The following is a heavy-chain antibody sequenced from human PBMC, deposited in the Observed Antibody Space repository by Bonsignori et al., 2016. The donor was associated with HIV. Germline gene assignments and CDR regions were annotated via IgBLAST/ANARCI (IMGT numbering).Heavy chain of an antibody. CDR3: ARVWSGSTKGAFDI. V-gene: IGHV4-59*01. Sequence: GSLRLSCTVSGGSISSYYWSWIRQPPGKGLEWIGYIYYSGSTNYNPSLKSRVTISVDTSKNQFSLKLSSVTAADTAVYYCARVWSGSTKGAFDIWGQGTMVTVSS. CDR2: IYYSGST. CDR1: GGSISSYY. J-gene: IGHJ3*02. D-gene: IGHD1-26*01.